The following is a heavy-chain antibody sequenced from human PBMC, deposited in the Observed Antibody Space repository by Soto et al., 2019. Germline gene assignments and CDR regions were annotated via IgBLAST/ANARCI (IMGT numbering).Heavy chain of an antibody. J-gene: IGHJ5*02. CDR1: GDSVSSNTAS. CDR3: AKGDNLGPKTGYAFDP. V-gene: IGHV6-1*01. D-gene: IGHD5-12*01. Sequence: SHTLSLTCAISGDSVSSNTASWNWVRQSPSRGLEWLGRTYSRSKWYDDYAVSVKSRIIINPDTSKNQFSLQLNSVTPEDTAVYYCAKGDNLGPKTGYAFDPWGQGILVTVS. CDR2: TYSRSKWYD.